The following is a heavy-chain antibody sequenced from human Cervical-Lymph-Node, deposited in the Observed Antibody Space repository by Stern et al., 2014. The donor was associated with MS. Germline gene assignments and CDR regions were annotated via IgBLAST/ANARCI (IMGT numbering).Heavy chain of an antibody. V-gene: IGHV7-4-1*01. J-gene: IGHJ6*02. CDR2: IITNNGNP. CDR3: AGGHDFWSGYYMSPDV. D-gene: IGHD3-3*01. Sequence: VQLVESGSELKKPGASVNVSCRASGYTFTTYAMNWVRQAPGHGLEWMGRIITNNGNPTYSQGLTGRFVFSLVTSVSQANLQIGSLKAEDTAVYYCAGGHDFWSGYYMSPDVWGQGTTVTVSS. CDR1: GYTFTTYA.